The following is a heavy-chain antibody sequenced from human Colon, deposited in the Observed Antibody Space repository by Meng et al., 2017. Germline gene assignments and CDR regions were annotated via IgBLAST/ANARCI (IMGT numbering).Heavy chain of an antibody. J-gene: IGHJ5*02. D-gene: IGHD3-16*02. Sequence: LVLYGAAVTDPGASVKVSCQVSGYACTACFLHWVRQAPGQGLEWMGWIHTNSGGTNSPQKFQDRVTMTRETSISTAYMELSGLRSDDTAIYYCARVRPFERARYSSGWFDPWGQGTLVTVSS. V-gene: IGHV1-2*02. CDR3: ARVRPFERARYSSGWFDP. CDR1: GYACTACF. CDR2: IHTNSGGT.